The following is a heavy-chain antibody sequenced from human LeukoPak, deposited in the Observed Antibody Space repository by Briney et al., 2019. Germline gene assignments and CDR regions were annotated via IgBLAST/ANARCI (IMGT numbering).Heavy chain of an antibody. Sequence: GESLKISCKTSGYCFTKSWIGWVRQMPGKGQEWMGIIYPGDSDTRYSPSFQGQVTISADKSIATAYLQWSSLKASDTAMYYCSTHGGQDYWGQGTLVTVSS. CDR2: IYPGDSDT. J-gene: IGHJ4*02. CDR3: STHGGQDY. D-gene: IGHD3-3*01. V-gene: IGHV5-51*01. CDR1: GYCFTKSW.